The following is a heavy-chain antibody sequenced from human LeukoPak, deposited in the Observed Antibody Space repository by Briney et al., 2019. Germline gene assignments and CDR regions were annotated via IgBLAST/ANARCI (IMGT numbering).Heavy chain of an antibody. CDR1: GGSISSGSYY. V-gene: IGHV4-61*02. Sequence: SQTLSLTCTVSGGSISSGSYYWSWIRQPAGKGLEWIGRIYTSGSTNYNPSLKSRVTISVDTSKNQFSLKVTSVTAADTAVYYCARAFCGGDCYSGDYNYFMDVWGKGTTVTVSS. CDR3: ARAFCGGDCYSGDYNYFMDV. D-gene: IGHD2-21*02. CDR2: IYTSGST. J-gene: IGHJ6*03.